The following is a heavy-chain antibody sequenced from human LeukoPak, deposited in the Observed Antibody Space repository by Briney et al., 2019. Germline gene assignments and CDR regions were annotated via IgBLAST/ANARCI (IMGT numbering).Heavy chain of an antibody. D-gene: IGHD5-12*01. V-gene: IGHV4-34*01. Sequence: SETLSLTCAVYGGSFSGYYWSWIRQPPGKGLEWIGEINHSANTNYNPSLKSRVTISVDTSKNQFSLNLSSVTAADTAVYYCATVYSGYDVVGEDYWGQGTLVTVSS. CDR3: ATVYSGYDVVGEDY. J-gene: IGHJ4*02. CDR1: GGSFSGYY. CDR2: INHSANT.